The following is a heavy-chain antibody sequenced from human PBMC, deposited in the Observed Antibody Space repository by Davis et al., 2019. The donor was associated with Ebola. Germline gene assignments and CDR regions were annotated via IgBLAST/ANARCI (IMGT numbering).Heavy chain of an antibody. J-gene: IGHJ4*02. CDR2: ISWDGGST. V-gene: IGHV3-43*01. D-gene: IGHD1-26*01. Sequence: GESLKISCAASGFTFDDYTMHWVRQAPGKGLEWVSLISWDGGSTYYADSVKGRFTISRDNSKNSLYLQMNSLRTEDTALYYCASGRYSGSFDYWGQGTLVTVSS. CDR3: ASGRYSGSFDY. CDR1: GFTFDDYT.